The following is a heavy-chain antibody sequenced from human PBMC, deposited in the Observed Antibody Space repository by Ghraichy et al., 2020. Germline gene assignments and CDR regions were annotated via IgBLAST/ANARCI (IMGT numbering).Heavy chain of an antibody. CDR2: ISASNGHT. CDR1: GYTFTSYG. J-gene: IGHJ4*02. Sequence: ASVKVSCKASGYTFTSYGITWVRQVPGQRLEWMGWISASNGHTNFAQNLQGRLTLTTDTSTSTAYMELRSLRSDDTAVYYCARSSLGFLEWLFRDDYWGQGTLVTVSS. CDR3: ARSSLGFLEWLFRDDY. V-gene: IGHV1-18*01. D-gene: IGHD3-3*01.